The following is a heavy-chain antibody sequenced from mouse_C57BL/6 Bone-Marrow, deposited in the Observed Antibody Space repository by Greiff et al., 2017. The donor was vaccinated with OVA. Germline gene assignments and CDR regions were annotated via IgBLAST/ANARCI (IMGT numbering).Heavy chain of an antibody. Sequence: EVQRVESGPGLVKPSQSLSLTCSVTGYSITSGYYWNWIRQFPGNKLEWMGYISYDGSNNYNPSLKNRISITRDTSKNQFFLKLNSVTTEDTATYYCARDPFYYYGSSWYFDVWGTGTTVTVSS. CDR1: GYSITSGYY. J-gene: IGHJ1*03. CDR2: ISYDGSN. D-gene: IGHD1-1*01. V-gene: IGHV3-6*01. CDR3: ARDPFYYYGSSWYFDV.